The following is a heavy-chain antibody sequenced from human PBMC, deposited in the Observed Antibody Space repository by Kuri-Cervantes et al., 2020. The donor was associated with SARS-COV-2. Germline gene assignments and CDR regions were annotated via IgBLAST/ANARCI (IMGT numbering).Heavy chain of an antibody. Sequence: GGSLRLSCAASGFTLSSYWMTWVRQAPGKGLEWVSFISSSSSYIYYADSVKVRFTISRDTAKNSLYLQMNSLRAEDTAVYYWARDMNNGSSWYQPRPMGMDVWGQGTTVTVSS. CDR2: ISSSSSYI. V-gene: IGHV3-21*01. CDR3: ARDMNNGSSWYQPRPMGMDV. D-gene: IGHD6-13*01. CDR1: GFTLSSYW. J-gene: IGHJ6*02.